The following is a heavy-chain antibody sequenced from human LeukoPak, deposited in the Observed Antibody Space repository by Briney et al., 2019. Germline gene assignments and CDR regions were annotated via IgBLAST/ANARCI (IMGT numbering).Heavy chain of an antibody. D-gene: IGHD3-10*01. CDR2: ITTDGGST. CDR3: ARDGGSGTPFDF. J-gene: IGHJ4*02. Sequence: GGSLRLSCAASGFTFSSYWMHWVRQAPGRGLLWVSRITTDGGSTEYADSVKGRFTISRDNVKNTLYLQLNSLRAEDTAVYYCARDGGSGTPFDFWGQGTLVTVSS. V-gene: IGHV3-74*03. CDR1: GFTFSSYW.